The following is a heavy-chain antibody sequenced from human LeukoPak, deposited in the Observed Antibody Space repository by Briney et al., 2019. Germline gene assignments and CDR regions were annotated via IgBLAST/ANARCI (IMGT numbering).Heavy chain of an antibody. J-gene: IGHJ5*02. CDR1: GGTFSSYA. CDR3: ARDQEVGSGWLLNWFDP. D-gene: IGHD6-19*01. CDR2: IIPIFGTA. V-gene: IGHV1-69*05. Sequence: SVKVSCKASGGTFSSYAISWVRQAPGQGLEWMGGIIPIFGTANYAQKFQGRVTITTDESTNTAYMELSSLRSEDTAVYYCARDQEVGSGWLLNWFDPWGQGTLVTVSS.